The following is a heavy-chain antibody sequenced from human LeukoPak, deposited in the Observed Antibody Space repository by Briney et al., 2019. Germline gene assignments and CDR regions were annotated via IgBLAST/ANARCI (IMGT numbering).Heavy chain of an antibody. V-gene: IGHV3-9*01. J-gene: IGHJ3*02. CDR1: GFTFDDYA. CDR3: AKDTSLGGDYAAFDI. D-gene: IGHD4-17*01. Sequence: AGGSLRLSCAASGFTFDDYAMHWVRQAPGKGLEWVSGISWNSGSIGYADSVKGRFTISRDNAKNSLYLQMSSLRAEDTALYYCAKDTSLGGDYAAFDIWGQGTMVTVSS. CDR2: ISWNSGSI.